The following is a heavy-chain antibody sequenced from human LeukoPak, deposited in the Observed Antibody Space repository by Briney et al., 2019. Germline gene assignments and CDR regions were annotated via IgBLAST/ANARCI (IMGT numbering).Heavy chain of an antibody. Sequence: GGSLRLSCAASGYSFSTDWMHWVRQAPGKGLVWVAGIKSDVSKTDYAASVKSRFTISRDDANNILYLEMNSLRVDDTAVYYCTAIRPDYWGQGTVVTVSS. J-gene: IGHJ4*02. CDR2: IKSDVSKT. V-gene: IGHV3-74*01. CDR3: TAIRPDY. D-gene: IGHD2-21*02. CDR1: GYSFSTDW.